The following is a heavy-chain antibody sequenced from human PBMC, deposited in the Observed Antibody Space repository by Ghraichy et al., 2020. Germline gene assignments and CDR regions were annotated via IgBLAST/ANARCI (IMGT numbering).Heavy chain of an antibody. Sequence: GGSLRLSCAASGFTFSSYSMNWVRQAPGKGLEWVSYISSSSSTIYYADSVKGRFTISRDNAKNSLYLQMNSLRDEDTAVYYCARDHQRITIFGVVPPAFSVDPWGQGTLVTVSS. CDR2: ISSSSSTI. D-gene: IGHD3-3*01. CDR1: GFTFSSYS. J-gene: IGHJ5*02. V-gene: IGHV3-48*02. CDR3: ARDHQRITIFGVVPPAFSVDP.